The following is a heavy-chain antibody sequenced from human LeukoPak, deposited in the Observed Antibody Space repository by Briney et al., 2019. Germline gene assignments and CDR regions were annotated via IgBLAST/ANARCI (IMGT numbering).Heavy chain of an antibody. V-gene: IGHV4-59*01. CDR3: ARGGIAVAHVDY. J-gene: IGHJ4*02. CDR1: GGSFSGYY. D-gene: IGHD6-19*01. CDR2: IYYSGST. Sequence: PSETLSLTCAVYGGSFSGYYWSWLRQPPGKGLEWIGYIYYSGSTNYNPSLKSRVTISVDTSKNQFSLKLSSVTAADTVVYYCARGGIAVAHVDYWGQGTLVTVSS.